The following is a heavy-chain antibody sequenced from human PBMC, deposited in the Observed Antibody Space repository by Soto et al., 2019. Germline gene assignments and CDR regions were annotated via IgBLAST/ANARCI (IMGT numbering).Heavy chain of an antibody. Sequence: ASAEVPCQASGYIFTNNDVNCVRQATGQGIGWMGWMNPGSGDTGYAQKFQGRVTMTMDISIATAYMELSSLRSDDTAIYYCARMETFGSLNWFDTWAQGTLVTVSS. V-gene: IGHV1-8*01. D-gene: IGHD3-16*01. CDR3: ARMETFGSLNWFDT. CDR2: MNPGSGDT. CDR1: GYIFTNND. J-gene: IGHJ5*02.